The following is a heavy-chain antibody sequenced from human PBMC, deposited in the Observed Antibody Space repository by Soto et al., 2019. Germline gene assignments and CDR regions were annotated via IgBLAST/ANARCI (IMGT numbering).Heavy chain of an antibody. Sequence: GGSLRLSCTASGFTFGDYAMSWFRQAPGKGLEWVGFIRSKAYGGTTEYAASVKGRFTISRDDSKSIAYLQMNSLKTEDTAVYYCTRGGCSSTSCYRSIFGYWGQGTLVTVSS. V-gene: IGHV3-49*03. CDR3: TRGGCSSTSCYRSIFGY. CDR1: GFTFGDYA. D-gene: IGHD2-2*02. CDR2: IRSKAYGGTT. J-gene: IGHJ4*02.